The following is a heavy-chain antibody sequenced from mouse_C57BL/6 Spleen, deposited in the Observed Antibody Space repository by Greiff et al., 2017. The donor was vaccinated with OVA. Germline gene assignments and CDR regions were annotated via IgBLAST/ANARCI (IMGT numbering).Heavy chain of an antibody. CDR3: ARDGSSYGFDY. CDR1: GFTFSDYY. V-gene: IGHV5-16*01. J-gene: IGHJ2*01. Sequence: VKLVESEGGLVQPGSSMKLSCTASGFTFSDYYMAWVRQVPEKGLEWVANINYDGSSTYYLDSLKSRFIISRDNAKNILYLQMSSLKSEDTATYYCARDGSSYGFDYWGQGTTLTVSS. D-gene: IGHD1-1*01. CDR2: INYDGSST.